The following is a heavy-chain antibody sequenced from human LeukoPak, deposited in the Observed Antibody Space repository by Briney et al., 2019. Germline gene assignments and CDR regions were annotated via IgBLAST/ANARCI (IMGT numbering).Heavy chain of an antibody. V-gene: IGHV4-39*02. CDR1: GDSITSSTYY. CDR2: ISGGQT. J-gene: IGHJ4*02. CDR3: ARDQTYSGSGIYTYFDY. Sequence: SETLSLTCAVSGDSITSSTYYWGWIRQPPGKGLEWIATISGGQTYYNPSLKSRVTISGDTSKNHFSLKLTSVTAADTAVYYCARDQTYSGSGIYTYFDYWGQGILVTVSS. D-gene: IGHD3-10*01.